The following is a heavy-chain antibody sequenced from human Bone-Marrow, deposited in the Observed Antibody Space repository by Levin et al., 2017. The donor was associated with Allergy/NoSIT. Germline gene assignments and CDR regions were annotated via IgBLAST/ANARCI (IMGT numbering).Heavy chain of an antibody. Sequence: QSGGSLRLSCLGSGFTFSTYGIHWVRQAPGKGLEWVAVIPSNGWSQRYADSVKGRFTVSRDDSRNTVYLQMDSLRVEDTAVYFCAKVHETYYTGTSCYEGFFDYWGQGTLVTVSS. CDR2: IPSNGWSQ. D-gene: IGHD2-2*01. J-gene: IGHJ4*02. CDR3: AKVHETYYTGTSCYEGFFDY. CDR1: GFTFSTYG. V-gene: IGHV3-30*02.